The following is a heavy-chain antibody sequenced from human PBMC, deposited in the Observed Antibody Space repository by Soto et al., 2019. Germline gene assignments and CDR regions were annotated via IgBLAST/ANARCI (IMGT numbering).Heavy chain of an antibody. V-gene: IGHV1-69*08. D-gene: IGHD5-12*01. CDR2: IIPLLDIT. J-gene: IGHJ4*02. Sequence: QVQLVQSGAEVKKPGSSVKVSCKTSGGTFSNDIFTWVRQAPGQGLEWMGRIIPLLDITNYAQKFQDRVTITAEKSTSTAYMELNSLRSEDTAVYYCARDSPIGSTFSGYEAIDYWGQGTLVTVSS. CDR3: ARDSPIGSTFSGYEAIDY. CDR1: GGTFSNDI.